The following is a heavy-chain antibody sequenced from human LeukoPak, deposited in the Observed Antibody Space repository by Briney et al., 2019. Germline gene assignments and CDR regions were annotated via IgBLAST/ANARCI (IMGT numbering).Heavy chain of an antibody. J-gene: IGHJ5*02. CDR1: GFTFSGYY. V-gene: IGHV3-11*06. D-gene: IGHD3-10*01. CDR3: ARFITMVRGVIPENWFDP. CDR2: ISSSSSYP. Sequence: GGSLRLSCAASGFTFSGYYMSWVRQAPGKGLEWVSYISSSSSYPNYADSVKGRLTISRDKAKNSLYLQMNSLRAEDTAVYYCARFITMVRGVIPENWFDPWGQGTLVTVSS.